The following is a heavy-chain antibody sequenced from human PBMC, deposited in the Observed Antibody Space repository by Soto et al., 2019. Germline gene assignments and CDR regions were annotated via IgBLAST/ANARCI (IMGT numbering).Heavy chain of an antibody. V-gene: IGHV1-46*03. J-gene: IGHJ3*02. Sequence: QVQLVQSGAEVKKPGASVKVSCKVSGYTFTSYSMNWVSLAPGQGLEWVGIINPSGGCTSYAQKFAGRVTMTSDTSTSTVYMERISLRSDDTAVYFCARAELDPEGCDAFDIGGQGTMVTVAS. D-gene: IGHD1-1*01. CDR2: INPSGGCT. CDR1: GYTFTSYS. CDR3: ARAELDPEGCDAFDI.